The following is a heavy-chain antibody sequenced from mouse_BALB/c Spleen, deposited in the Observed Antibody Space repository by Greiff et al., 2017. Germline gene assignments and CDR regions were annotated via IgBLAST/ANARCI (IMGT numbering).Heavy chain of an antibody. CDR2: INPGSGGT. CDR3: ARRRNGNHYAMDY. Sequence: VQLQESGAELVRPGTSVKVSCKASGYAFTNYLIAWVKQRPGQGLEWIGVINPGSGGTNYNEKFKGKATLTADKSTSTAYMQLSSLTSDDSAVYFYARRRNGNHYAMDYWGQGTSVTVSS. V-gene: IGHV1-54*01. J-gene: IGHJ4*01. CDR1: GYAFTNYL. D-gene: IGHD2-1*01.